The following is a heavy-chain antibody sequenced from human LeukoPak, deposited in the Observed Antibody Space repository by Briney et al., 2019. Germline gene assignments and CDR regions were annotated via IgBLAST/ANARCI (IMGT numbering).Heavy chain of an antibody. J-gene: IGHJ4*02. CDR1: GYSISSGYY. CDR2: IYHSGST. V-gene: IGHV4-38-2*02. Sequence: PSETLSLTRTVSGYSISSGYYWGWIRQPPGKGLEWIGSIYHSGSTYYNPSLKSRVTISVDTSKNQFSLKLSSVTAADTAVYYCAREPPKDYWGQGTLVTVSS. CDR3: AREPPKDY.